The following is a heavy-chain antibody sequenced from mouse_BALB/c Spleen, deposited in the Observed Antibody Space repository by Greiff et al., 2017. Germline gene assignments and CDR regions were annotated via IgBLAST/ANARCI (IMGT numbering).Heavy chain of an antibody. Sequence: VQLQQPGAELVKPGASVKLSCKASGYTFTSYWMHWVKQRPEQGLEWIGRIDPANGNTKYDPKFQGKATITADTSSNTAYLQLSSLTSEDTAVYYCASTYDYDYAMDYWGQGTSVTVSA. CDR1: GYTFTSYW. CDR2: IDPANGNT. V-gene: IGHV14-3*02. CDR3: ASTYDYDYAMDY. D-gene: IGHD2-4*01. J-gene: IGHJ4*01.